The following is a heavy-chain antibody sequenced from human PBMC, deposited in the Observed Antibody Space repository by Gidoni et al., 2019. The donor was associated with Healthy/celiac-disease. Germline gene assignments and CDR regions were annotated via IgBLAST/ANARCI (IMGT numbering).Heavy chain of an antibody. V-gene: IGHV3-11*05. CDR1: GSTVSDYD. Sequence: QVQLVETGGGLVKHGGSLGRSCAASGSTVSDYDMSWIRQAPGAGLEWVSYISSSSSYTNYADSVKGRFTISRDNAKNSLYLQMISLRAEDTAVYYCARGIDQLPAYYYYGMDVWGQGTTVTVSS. CDR3: ARGIDQLPAYYYYGMDV. J-gene: IGHJ6*02. D-gene: IGHD2-2*01. CDR2: ISSSSSYT.